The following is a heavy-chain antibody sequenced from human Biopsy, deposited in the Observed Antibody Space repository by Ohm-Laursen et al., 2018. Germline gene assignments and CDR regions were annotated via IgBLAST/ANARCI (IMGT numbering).Heavy chain of an antibody. CDR2: IDVSDYNT. D-gene: IGHD1-14*01. V-gene: IGHV3-23*01. CDR3: VKQWGGYNFDS. J-gene: IGHJ5*01. CDR1: GFTFSSYA. Sequence: LRLSCAAAGFTFSSYAMNWVRQAPGKGLEWVAHIDVSDYNTYYADSVRGRFTISRDNSKQMVHLEINSLTADDTAVYYCVKQWGGYNFDSWGQGTLVTVSS.